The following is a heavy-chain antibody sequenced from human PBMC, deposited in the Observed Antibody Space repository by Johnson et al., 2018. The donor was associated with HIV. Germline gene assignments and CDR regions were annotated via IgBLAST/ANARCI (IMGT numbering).Heavy chain of an antibody. CDR2: IYRGGNT. CDR3: AREDDSSGYYYFFGAFDI. V-gene: IGHV3-66*01. D-gene: IGHD3-22*01. J-gene: IGHJ3*02. CDR1: GFTFDDYG. Sequence: VQLVESGGGVVRPGGSLRLSCAASGFTFDDYGMRWVRQATGKGLEWVSVIYRGGNTYSADSVKGSLALSRDNSKNTVYLQMNSLRVEDTAVYFCAREDDSSGYYYFFGAFDIWGQGTMVTVSS.